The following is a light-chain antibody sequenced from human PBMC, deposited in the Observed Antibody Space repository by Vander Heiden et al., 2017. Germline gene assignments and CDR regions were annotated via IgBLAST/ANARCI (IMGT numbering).Light chain of an antibody. J-gene: IGKJ2*01. CDR3: HQAHSEPYT. V-gene: IGKV1-9*01. CDR1: QGINGN. CDR2: AAS. Sequence: DIQLTQSPSFLSASVGDRVTIACRASQGINGNLAWYQQKPGKAPKLLIYAASNLHSGVPSRFSGSGSGTEFTLTISSLQAEDFASYHCHQAHSEPYTFGQGTQLEIK.